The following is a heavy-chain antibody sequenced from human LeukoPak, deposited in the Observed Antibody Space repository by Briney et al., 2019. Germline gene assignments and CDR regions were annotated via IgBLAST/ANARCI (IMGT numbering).Heavy chain of an antibody. D-gene: IGHD5-24*01. Sequence: SETLSLTCSVSGXSISSYYWSWIRQPPGKGLEWIAYIYSSGSTNYNPSLKSRVTISVHTSKNQFSLNLGSVTAADTAVYYCARTRRDGYNYFDYWGQGALVTVSS. CDR1: GXSISSYY. CDR2: IYSSGST. J-gene: IGHJ4*02. CDR3: ARTRRDGYNYFDY. V-gene: IGHV4-59*01.